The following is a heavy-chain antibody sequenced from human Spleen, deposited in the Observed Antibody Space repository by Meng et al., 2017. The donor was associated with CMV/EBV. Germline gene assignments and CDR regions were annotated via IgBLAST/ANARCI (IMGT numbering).Heavy chain of an antibody. CDR1: GGSLNGYY. J-gene: IGHJ6*02. CDR2: VSHSGTT. CDR3: ARGKPYYYFHYAMDV. V-gene: IGHV4-34*01. Sequence: SETLSLTCAAYGGSLNGYYWSWIRQPPGKGLEWIGEVSHSGTTNYNPSLKSRVTISVDTSENQFSLRLNSVTAADTAVYYCARGKPYYYFHYAMDVWGQGTTVTVSS.